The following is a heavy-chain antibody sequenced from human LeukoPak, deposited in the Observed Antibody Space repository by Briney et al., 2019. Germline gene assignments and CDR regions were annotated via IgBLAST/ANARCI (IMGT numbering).Heavy chain of an antibody. CDR3: ARTGRGTGYFDY. J-gene: IGHJ4*02. CDR1: GYTFTSYG. V-gene: IGHV1-18*01. CDR2: ISAYNGNT. Sequence: ASVKVSCKASGYTFTSYGISWVRQAPGQGLEWMGWISAYNGNTNYAQKLQGRVTMTTDTSTSTAYMELSSLRSEDTAVYYCARTGRGTGYFDYWGQETLVTVSS. D-gene: IGHD3-10*01.